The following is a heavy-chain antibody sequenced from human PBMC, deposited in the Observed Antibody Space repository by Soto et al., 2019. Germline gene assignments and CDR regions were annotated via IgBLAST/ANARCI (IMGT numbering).Heavy chain of an antibody. CDR1: GYTFTNFG. J-gene: IGHJ3*02. D-gene: IGHD4-17*01. V-gene: IGHV1-18*01. CDR2: ISAYNGNT. Sequence: ASVKVSCKASGYTFTNFGISWVRQAPGQGLEWMGWISAYNGNTNYAQNFQGRVTMTTDTSTSTAYMELRSLRSDDTAVYYCARERTTVTTSAFDIWGQGTMVTVSS. CDR3: ARERTTVTTSAFDI.